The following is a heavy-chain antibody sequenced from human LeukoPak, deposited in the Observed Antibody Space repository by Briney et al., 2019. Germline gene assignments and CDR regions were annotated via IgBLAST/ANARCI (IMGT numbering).Heavy chain of an antibody. D-gene: IGHD2-2*01. CDR2: ISYDGSNK. V-gene: IGHV3-30-3*01. J-gene: IGHJ6*02. CDR3: ARDRVDIVVVPASYGMDV. CDR1: GFTFSSYA. Sequence: GGSLRLSCAASGFTFSSYAMHWVRQAPGKGLEWVAVISYDGSNKYYADSVKGRFTISRDNSKNTLYLQMNSLRAEDTAVYYCARDRVDIVVVPASYGMDVWGQGTTVTVSS.